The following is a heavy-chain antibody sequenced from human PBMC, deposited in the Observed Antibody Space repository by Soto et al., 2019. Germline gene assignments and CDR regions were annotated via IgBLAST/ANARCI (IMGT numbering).Heavy chain of an antibody. V-gene: IGHV2-70*01. J-gene: IGHJ6*02. CDR3: ARILGHHAYGMDV. CDR1: GFSLSTRGMC. CDR2: IDWDEDK. Sequence: SGPTLVNPPQTLTLTCTFSGFSLSTRGMCVSWIRQPPGKALEWLALIDWDEDKYYSTSLKTRLTISKDTSKNQVVLTMTNMDPVDTATYYCARILGHHAYGMDVWGQGTTVTVSS.